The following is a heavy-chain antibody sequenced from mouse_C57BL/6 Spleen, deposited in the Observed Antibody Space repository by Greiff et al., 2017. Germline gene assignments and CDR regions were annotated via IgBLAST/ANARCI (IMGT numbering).Heavy chain of an antibody. V-gene: IGHV1-7*01. CDR2: INPSSGYT. Sequence: VQLVESGAELAKPGASVKLSCKASGYTFTSYWMHWVKQRPGQGLEWIGYINPSSGYTKYNQKFKDKATLTADKSSSTAYMQLSSLTYEDSAVYYCARSPITTVVATDYWGQGTTLTVSS. J-gene: IGHJ2*01. CDR1: GYTFTSYW. CDR3: ARSPITTVVATDY. D-gene: IGHD1-1*01.